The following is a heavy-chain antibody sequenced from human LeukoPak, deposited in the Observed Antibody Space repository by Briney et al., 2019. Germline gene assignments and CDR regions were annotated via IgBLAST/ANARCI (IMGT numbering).Heavy chain of an antibody. CDR3: ARSAYYFDY. CDR2: IYYSGST. J-gene: IGHJ4*02. CDR1: GGSISSYY. V-gene: IGHV4-59*01. Sequence: SETLSLTCTVSGGSISSYYWSWIRQPPGEGLEWIGYIYYSGSTNYNPSLKSRVTISVDTSKNQFSLKLSSVTAADTAVYYCARSAYYFDYWGQGTLVTVSS.